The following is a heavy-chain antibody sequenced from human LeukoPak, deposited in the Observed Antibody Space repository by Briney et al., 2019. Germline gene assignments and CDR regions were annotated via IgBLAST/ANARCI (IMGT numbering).Heavy chain of an antibody. CDR1: GDFISRGYF. D-gene: IGHD4-11*01. CDR2: VYHSGST. V-gene: IGHV4-38-2*01. Sequence: SETLSLTCAVSGDFISRGYFWGWIRQPPGKGLEWIGSVYHSGSTHQNPSLKSRVTMSVDTSKNHFSLKLSSVTAADTAVYYCARILEIDDYSNYDFDYWGQGSLVTVSS. CDR3: ARILEIDDYSNYDFDY. J-gene: IGHJ4*02.